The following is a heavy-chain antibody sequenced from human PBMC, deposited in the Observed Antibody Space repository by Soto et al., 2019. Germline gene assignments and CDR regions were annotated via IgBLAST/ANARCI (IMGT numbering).Heavy chain of an antibody. CDR1: GYSFTSYW. D-gene: IGHD3-22*01. V-gene: IGHV5-51*01. Sequence: GESLKISWKGSGYSFTSYWNGWVRQMPGKGLEWMGIIYPGDSDTRYSPSFQGQVTISADKSISTAYLQWSSLKASDTALYYCARLRPTDYYDSSGYPDYWGQGTLVTVSS. CDR2: IYPGDSDT. J-gene: IGHJ4*02. CDR3: ARLRPTDYYDSSGYPDY.